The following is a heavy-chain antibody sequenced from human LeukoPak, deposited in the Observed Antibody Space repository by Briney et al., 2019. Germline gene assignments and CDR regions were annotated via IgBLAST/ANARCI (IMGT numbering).Heavy chain of an antibody. Sequence: SETLSLTCTVSGGSISSYYWSWIRQPPGKGLEWIGYIYYSGSTNYNPSLKSRVTISVDTSKNQFSLKLSSVTAADTAVYYCARASYNWIDYWGQGTLVTVSS. CDR1: GGSISSYY. V-gene: IGHV4-59*01. CDR3: ARASYNWIDY. CDR2: IYYSGST. J-gene: IGHJ4*02. D-gene: IGHD1-20*01.